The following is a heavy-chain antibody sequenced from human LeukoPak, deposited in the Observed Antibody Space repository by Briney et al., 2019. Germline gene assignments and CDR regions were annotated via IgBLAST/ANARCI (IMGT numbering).Heavy chain of an antibody. Sequence: SETLSLTCSVYGDSIGGNFCWSWIRQYPGRGLEWIVYTHSSRTTLYNPSLKSRTTILMDTSKDLFSLILTSATAADTSVYFCTTNVRGVAGPSEIWGQGTMVTVSS. D-gene: IGHD3-10*02. J-gene: IGHJ3*02. CDR2: THSSRTT. V-gene: IGHV4-31*03. CDR1: GDSIGGNFC. CDR3: TTNVRGVAGPSEI.